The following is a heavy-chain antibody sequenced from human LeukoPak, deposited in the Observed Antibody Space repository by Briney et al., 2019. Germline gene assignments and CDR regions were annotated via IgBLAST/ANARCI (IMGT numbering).Heavy chain of an antibody. D-gene: IGHD4-17*01. CDR1: SGTHYRFY. Sequence: SETLSLTGTGSSGTHYRFYWRWLRQPPGKGLEWIGYVFHSGSTNYNPSLKSRVTISIDTSKNQFSLKLTSVTAADTAVYYCATDSGYGDPFDYWGQGTLVTVSS. J-gene: IGHJ4*02. V-gene: IGHV4-59*01. CDR2: VFHSGST. CDR3: ATDSGYGDPFDY.